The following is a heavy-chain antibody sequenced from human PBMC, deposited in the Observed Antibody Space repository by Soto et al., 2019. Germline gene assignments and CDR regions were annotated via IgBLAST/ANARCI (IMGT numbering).Heavy chain of an antibody. Sequence: EVQLVESGGGLVQPGGSLKLSCAASGFTFSGSAMHWVRQASGKGLEWVGRIRSKANSYATAYAASVKGRFTISRDDSKNTAYLQMNSLKTEDTAVYYCTRPPNLNYPVFEDYWGQGTLVTVSS. CDR1: GFTFSGSA. CDR3: TRPPNLNYPVFEDY. D-gene: IGHD1-7*01. CDR2: IRSKANSYAT. J-gene: IGHJ4*02. V-gene: IGHV3-73*02.